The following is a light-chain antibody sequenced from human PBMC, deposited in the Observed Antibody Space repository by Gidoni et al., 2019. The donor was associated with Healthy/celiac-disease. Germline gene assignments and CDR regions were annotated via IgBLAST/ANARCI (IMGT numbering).Light chain of an antibody. V-gene: IGKV3-15*01. CDR3: QQDNNWPFT. CDR2: GAS. Sequence: EILMTQSPATLSVSPGERATLSCRASQSVSSNLAWYQQKPGQAPRLLIYGASTRATGIPARFSGSGSGTEFTLTISSLQSEDFGVYYCQQDNNWPFTFGPGTKLDIK. J-gene: IGKJ3*01. CDR1: QSVSSN.